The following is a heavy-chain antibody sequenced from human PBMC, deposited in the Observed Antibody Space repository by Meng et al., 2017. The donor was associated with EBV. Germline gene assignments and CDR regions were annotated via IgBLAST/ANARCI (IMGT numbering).Heavy chain of an antibody. Sequence: VDLRQAGAELKRPASSVKFSCKTSGGILRSFAISWVRQASGQGLEWMGGIIPLFHTTNYAEKFQGRLHIIADESSATTYMELSSLRSEDTAIYYCASAEHYGDYVFEYWGQGTLVTVSS. V-gene: IGHV1-69*12. CDR2: IIPLFHTT. J-gene: IGHJ4*02. CDR3: ASAEHYGDYVFEY. CDR1: GGILRSFA. D-gene: IGHD4-17*01.